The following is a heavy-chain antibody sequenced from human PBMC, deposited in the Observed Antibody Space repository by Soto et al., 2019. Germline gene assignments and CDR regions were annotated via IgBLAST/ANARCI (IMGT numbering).Heavy chain of an antibody. Sequence: PSETLSLTCTVSGGSISSSNYYWGWIRQPPGKGLEWIGSIYYSGSTYYNPSLKSRVTISVDTSKNQFSLKLSSVTAADTAVYYCARHIDYGDYVMSFYYYYGMDVWGQGTTVTVSS. CDR3: ARHIDYGDYVMSFYYYYGMDV. CDR2: IYYSGST. CDR1: GGSISSSNYY. D-gene: IGHD4-17*01. J-gene: IGHJ6*02. V-gene: IGHV4-39*01.